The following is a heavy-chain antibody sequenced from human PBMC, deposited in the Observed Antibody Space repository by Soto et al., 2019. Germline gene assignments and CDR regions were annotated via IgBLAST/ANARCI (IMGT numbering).Heavy chain of an antibody. CDR3: VGGQYYFDS. Sequence: QVQLVESGGGVVQPGRSLRLSCAASGFPFSSYGMHWVREAPGKGLEWVAVISYDGSNKYYADSVKGRFTISSDNSASTLYLQMTSLRPEDTALYYCVGGQYYFDSRGQGTLVTVSP. D-gene: IGHD3-10*01. CDR2: ISYDGSNK. J-gene: IGHJ4*02. V-gene: IGHV3-30*03. CDR1: GFPFSSYG.